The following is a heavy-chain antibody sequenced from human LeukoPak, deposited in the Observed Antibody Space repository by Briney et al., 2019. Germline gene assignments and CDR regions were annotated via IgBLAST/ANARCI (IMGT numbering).Heavy chain of an antibody. CDR2: ISPDGSTT. D-gene: IGHD4-11*01. CDR1: GFSISSYW. J-gene: IGHJ4*02. Sequence: GGSLRLSCAASGFSISSYWMHWVRQVPGKGLVWVSRISPDGSTTGYADSVKGRFTASRDNARNTLYLQINSLRAEDSAVYYCTRDRTTITLFELWGQGILVTVSS. CDR3: TRDRTTITLFEL. V-gene: IGHV3-74*01.